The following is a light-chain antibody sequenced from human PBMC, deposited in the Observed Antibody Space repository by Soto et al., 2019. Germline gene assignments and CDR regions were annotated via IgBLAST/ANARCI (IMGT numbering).Light chain of an antibody. Sequence: DIPMTQSPSSLSASVGDRVTITCQASQDISNYLNWYQQKLGKAPKLLIYDASNLEPGVPSRFSGSGSGTEFIFTISSLQPEDFATYYCQQSYSTPLTFGPGTKVDIK. CDR3: QQSYSTPLT. CDR1: QDISNY. J-gene: IGKJ3*01. V-gene: IGKV1-33*01. CDR2: DAS.